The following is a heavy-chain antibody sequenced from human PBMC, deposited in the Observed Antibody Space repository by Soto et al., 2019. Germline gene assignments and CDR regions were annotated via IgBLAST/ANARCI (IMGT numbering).Heavy chain of an antibody. CDR1: GFTFSSYA. V-gene: IGHV3-23*01. CDR2: ISGSGGST. J-gene: IGHJ5*02. D-gene: IGHD1-26*01. CDR3: AKIVGAKKARGFGP. Sequence: EVQLLESGGGLVQPGGSLRLSCAASGFTFSSYAMSWVRQAPGKGLEWVSAISGSGGSTYYADSVKGRFTISRDNSKNTVYLQMNRRRAEDTAVNYCAKIVGAKKARGFGPWGQGTLGTGFS.